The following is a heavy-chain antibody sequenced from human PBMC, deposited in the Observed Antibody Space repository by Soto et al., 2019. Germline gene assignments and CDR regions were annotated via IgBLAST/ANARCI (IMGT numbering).Heavy chain of an antibody. J-gene: IGHJ3*02. CDR2: ISTYNGKT. D-gene: IGHD1-26*01. CDR1: RYTFTSHG. V-gene: IGHV1-18*01. Sequence: QVELMQSGGEVKRPGASVKVSCKSSRYTFTSHGISWVRQAPGQGLEWMGWISTYNGKTDSAQKFQGRVTMTADTRTNTAYMELRSLRSDDTAVYYCARLLTEGATFREDAFDIWGQGTKVPVSS. CDR3: ARLLTEGATFREDAFDI.